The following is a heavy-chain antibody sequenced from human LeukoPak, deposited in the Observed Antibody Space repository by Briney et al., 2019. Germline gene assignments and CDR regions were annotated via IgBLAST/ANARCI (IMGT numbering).Heavy chain of an antibody. CDR2: IKQDGNEK. J-gene: IGHJ3*02. V-gene: IGHV3-7*02. CDR3: ARGHSGSYQRTDAFDI. Sequence: GGSLRLSCAASGFTVSSNYMTWVRQAPGKGLEWVANIKQDGNEKYYVDSVKGRFTISRDNAKNSLYLQMNSLRAEDTAVYYCARGHSGSYQRTDAFDIWGQGTMVTVSS. D-gene: IGHD1-26*01. CDR1: GFTVSSNY.